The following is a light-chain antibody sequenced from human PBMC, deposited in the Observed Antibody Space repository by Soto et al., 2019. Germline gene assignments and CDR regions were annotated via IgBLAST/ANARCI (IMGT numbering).Light chain of an antibody. CDR2: WAS. CDR3: QQYYSTLT. V-gene: IGKV4-1*01. CDR1: QSVLSTSNNKNY. J-gene: IGKJ2*01. Sequence: DIVMTQSPDSLAVSLGERATINCKSSQSVLSTSNNKNYLAWYQQKTGQPPKLLIYWASTRESGVPDRFSGSGSGTDFTLTISSLQAEDVALYYCQQYYSTLTFGQGTKVEIK.